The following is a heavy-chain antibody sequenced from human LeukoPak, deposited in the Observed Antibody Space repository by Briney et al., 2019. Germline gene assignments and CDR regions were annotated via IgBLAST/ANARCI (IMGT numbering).Heavy chain of an antibody. CDR2: IKQDGSEK. D-gene: IGHD3-22*01. V-gene: IGHV3-7*01. CDR1: GFTFSSYW. Sequence: PGGSLRLSCAASGFTFSSYWMSWVRQAPGKGLEWVVNIKQDGSEKYYVDSVKGRFTISTDNAKNSLYLQMNSLRAEDAAVYYCARRTTYYYDSSGYRPIDAFDIWGQGTMVTVSS. J-gene: IGHJ3*02. CDR3: ARRTTYYYDSSGYRPIDAFDI.